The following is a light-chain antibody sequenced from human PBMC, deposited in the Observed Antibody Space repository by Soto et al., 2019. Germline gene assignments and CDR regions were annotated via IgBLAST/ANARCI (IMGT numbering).Light chain of an antibody. J-gene: IGLJ1*01. CDR1: NIGGKS. Sequence: SYELTQPPSVSVAPGQTARITCGGNNIGGKSVHWYQQKPGQAPVLVVYDDSDRPSGIPDRFSGSNSGDTATLTIRRVEAWDEADYYCHVWDSSSDHYVFGNGTKLTVL. V-gene: IGLV3-21*02. CDR3: HVWDSSSDHYV. CDR2: DDS.